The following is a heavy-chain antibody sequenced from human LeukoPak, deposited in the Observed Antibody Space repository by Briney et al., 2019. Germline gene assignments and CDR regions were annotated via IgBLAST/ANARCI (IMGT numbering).Heavy chain of an antibody. V-gene: IGHV4-39*07. CDR1: GGSISSSSYY. Sequence: SETLSLTCTVSGGSISSSSYYWGWIRQPPGKGLEWIASIYYSGSTYYNPSLKSRVTISVDTSKNQFSLKLSSVTAADTAVYYCAREVHPERWVDNDAFDMWGQGTMVIVSS. CDR3: AREVHPERWVDNDAFDM. CDR2: IYYSGST. J-gene: IGHJ3*02. D-gene: IGHD1-14*01.